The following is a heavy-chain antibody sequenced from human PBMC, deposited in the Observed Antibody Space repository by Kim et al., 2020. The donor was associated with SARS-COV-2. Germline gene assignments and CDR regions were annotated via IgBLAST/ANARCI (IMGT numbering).Heavy chain of an antibody. Sequence: GGSLRLSCAASGFSFSTYAMSWVRQAPGKGLEWVSYISAEGAATYYGDSVQGRFTISRDNSRNTVFLHMNSLRAEDTAIYYCGGSDWFPHDYWGQGTLVTVSS. V-gene: IGHV3-23*01. J-gene: IGHJ4*02. CDR3: GGSDWFPHDY. D-gene: IGHD3-9*01. CDR1: GFSFSTYA. CDR2: ISAEGAAT.